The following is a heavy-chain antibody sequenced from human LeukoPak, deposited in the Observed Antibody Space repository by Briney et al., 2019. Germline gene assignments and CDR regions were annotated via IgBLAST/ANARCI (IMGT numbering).Heavy chain of an antibody. J-gene: IGHJ6*04. CDR1: GFTFSSYD. Sequence: PGGSLRLSCAASGFTFSSYDMHWVRQATGKGLEWVSAIGTAGDPYYPGSVKGRFTISRENAKNSLYLQMNSLRAGDTAVYYCARGGFYGSGSYFAYGMDVRGKGTTVTVSS. D-gene: IGHD3-10*01. V-gene: IGHV3-13*05. CDR2: IGTAGDP. CDR3: ARGGFYGSGSYFAYGMDV.